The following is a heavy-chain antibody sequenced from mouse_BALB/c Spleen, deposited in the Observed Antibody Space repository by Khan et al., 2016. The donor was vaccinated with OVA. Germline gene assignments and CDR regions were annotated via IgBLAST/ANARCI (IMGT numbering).Heavy chain of an antibody. J-gene: IGHJ3*01. CDR3: AREWAAWFPY. CDR2: IYPGSDNT. V-gene: IGHV1-77*01. CDR1: GYTFTDYN. Sequence: VQLQESGAELARPGASVKLSCKASGYTFTDYNINWMRQRTGQGLEWIGEIYPGSDNTYYNEKFKGQATLTADKSSSTAYMQLSSLTSEDSAVYFCAREWAAWFPYWGQGTLVTVSA.